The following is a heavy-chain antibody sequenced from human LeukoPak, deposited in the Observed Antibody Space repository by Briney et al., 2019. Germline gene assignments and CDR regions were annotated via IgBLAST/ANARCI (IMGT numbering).Heavy chain of an antibody. J-gene: IGHJ4*02. CDR1: GYTFTSYG. Sequence: ASVKVSCKASGYTFTSYGISWVRQAPGQGLEWMGWISAYNGNTNYAQKLQGRVTMTTDTSTSTAYMELRSLGPDDTAVYYCARDLSIAAAGSGLADYWGQGTLVTVSS. CDR3: ARDLSIAAAGSGLADY. D-gene: IGHD6-13*01. V-gene: IGHV1-18*01. CDR2: ISAYNGNT.